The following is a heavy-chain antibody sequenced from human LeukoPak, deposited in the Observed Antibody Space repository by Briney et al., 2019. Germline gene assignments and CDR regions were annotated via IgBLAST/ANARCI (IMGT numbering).Heavy chain of an antibody. CDR1: GYTFNSYY. CDR3: ARGSPPRRNYDSSGYYSFYFDD. CDR2: INPSGDFT. V-gene: IGHV1-46*02. D-gene: IGHD3-22*01. Sequence: ASVKVSCKASGYTFNSYYMHWVRQAPGQGLEWMGIINPSGDFTSYAQKFQGRVTMTKDTSTSTAYMELRSLRSDDTAVYYCARGSPPRRNYDSSGYYSFYFDDWGQGTLVTVSS. J-gene: IGHJ4*02.